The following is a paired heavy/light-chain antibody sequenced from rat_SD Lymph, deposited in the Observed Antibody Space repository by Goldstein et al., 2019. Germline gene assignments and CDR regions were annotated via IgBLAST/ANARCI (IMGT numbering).Heavy chain of an antibody. J-gene: IGHJ4*01. V-gene: IGHV5-34*01. D-gene: IGHD1-2*01. CDR2: ISSSSSYI. CDR1: GFTFSNYG. CDR3: AINYYSSYKGVMDA. Sequence: EVQLVESGGGLVQPGRSLKLSCLASGFTFSNYGMNWIRQAPGKGLEWVASISSSSSYIYYADTVKGRFTISRDNAKNTLYLQMTSLRSEDTALYYCAINYYSSYKGVMDAWGQGASVTVSS.
Light chain of an antibody. CDR2: DAS. V-gene: IGKV3S13*01. J-gene: IGKJ5*01. CDR1: QSVSTSSYNL. Sequence: DIVLTQSPALAVSLGQRATISCRASQSVSTSSYNLMHWYQQKPGEQPKLLIYDASNLASGIPVRFSGSGSGTDFTLTINPVQADDIATYYCQQSRELPLTFGSGTKLEIK. CDR3: QQSRELPLT.